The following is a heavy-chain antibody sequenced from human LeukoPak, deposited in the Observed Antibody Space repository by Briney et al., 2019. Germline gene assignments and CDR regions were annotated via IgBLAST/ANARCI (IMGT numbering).Heavy chain of an antibody. J-gene: IGHJ4*02. CDR1: GFTFSSYG. V-gene: IGHV3-30*18. Sequence: GGSLRLSCAASGFTFSSYGMHWVRQAPGKGLEWVAVISYDGSNKYYADSVKGRFTISRDNSKNTLYLQMNSLRAEDTAVYYSAKNHYYDSSGPIDYWGQGTLVTVSS. D-gene: IGHD3-22*01. CDR2: ISYDGSNK. CDR3: AKNHYYDSSGPIDY.